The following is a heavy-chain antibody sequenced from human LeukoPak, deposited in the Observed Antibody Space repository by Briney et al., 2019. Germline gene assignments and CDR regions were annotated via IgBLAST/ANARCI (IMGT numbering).Heavy chain of an antibody. CDR3: ARDIYSSSSGNWFDP. CDR1: GASLSRSSYY. V-gene: IGHV4-39*07. D-gene: IGHD6-6*01. CDR2: MYYSGTT. J-gene: IGHJ5*02. Sequence: SETLSLTCTVSGASLSRSSYYWAWLRQPPGKGLEWIGSMYYSGTTFYNPSLKSRVTISVDTSENQFSLKLSSVTAADTAVYYCARDIYSSSSGNWFDPWGQGTLATVSS.